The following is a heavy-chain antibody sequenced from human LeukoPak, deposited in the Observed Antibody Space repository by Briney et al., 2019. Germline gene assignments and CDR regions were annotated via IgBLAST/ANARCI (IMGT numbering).Heavy chain of an antibody. Sequence: GRSLRLPCAASGFIFSSYGMHWVRQAPGKGLEWVAVLSSDGSNKYYTDSVKGRFTISRDNSKNTLYLQMNSLRAEDTAVYYCAKDWKPDGLYDLDYWGQGTLVTVSS. CDR2: LSSDGSNK. D-gene: IGHD5/OR15-5a*01. CDR3: AKDWKPDGLYDLDY. J-gene: IGHJ4*02. CDR1: GFIFSSYG. V-gene: IGHV3-30*18.